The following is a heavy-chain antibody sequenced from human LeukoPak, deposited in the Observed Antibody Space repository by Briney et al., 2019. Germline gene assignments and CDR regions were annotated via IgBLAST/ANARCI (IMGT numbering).Heavy chain of an antibody. Sequence: NASETLSLTCAVYGGSFSDHYWSWIRQPPGKGLEWIGYIYYSGSTNYNPSLKSRVTISVDTSKNQFSLKLSSVTAADTAVYYCASGDYYDSSGIDYWGQGTLVTVSS. V-gene: IGHV4-59*11. J-gene: IGHJ4*02. CDR2: IYYSGST. CDR3: ASGDYYDSSGIDY. CDR1: GGSFSDHY. D-gene: IGHD3-22*01.